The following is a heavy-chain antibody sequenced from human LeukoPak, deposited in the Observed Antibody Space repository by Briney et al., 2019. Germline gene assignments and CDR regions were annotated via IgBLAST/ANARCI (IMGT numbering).Heavy chain of an antibody. J-gene: IGHJ4*02. Sequence: SETLSLTCAVSGGSITTYPWSWVRQPAGKGLGWIERLSTRGTTNYNPSLKGRLTMSVDTSENQFYLSLSSVTAADTAVYYCAREAMTGLYFFDSWGQGTLVTVSS. CDR2: LSTRGTT. CDR3: AREAMTGLYFFDS. D-gene: IGHD3-9*01. CDR1: GGSITTYP. V-gene: IGHV4-4*07.